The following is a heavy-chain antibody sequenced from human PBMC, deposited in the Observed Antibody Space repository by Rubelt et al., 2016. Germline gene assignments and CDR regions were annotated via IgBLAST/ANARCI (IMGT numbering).Heavy chain of an antibody. D-gene: IGHD3-10*01. V-gene: IGHV3-30*01. CDR3: ARDHEYYYGSGSYFREYYFDY. J-gene: IGHJ4*02. Sequence: SYDGSNKYYADSVKGRFTISRDNSKNTLYLQMNSLRAEDTAVYYCARDHEYYYGSGSYFREYYFDYWGQGTLVTVSS. CDR2: SYDGSNK.